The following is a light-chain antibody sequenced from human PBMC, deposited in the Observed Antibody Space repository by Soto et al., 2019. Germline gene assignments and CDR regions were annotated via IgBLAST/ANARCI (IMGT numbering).Light chain of an antibody. Sequence: EIVMTQSPATLSVSPGERATLSCRASQSVSSNLAWYQQKPGQAPRLLIYGASTRATGIPARFSGSGSGTEFTLTISSLQSEDFAVYYCQGVWTFGQGTKVEIK. CDR1: QSVSSN. J-gene: IGKJ1*01. V-gene: IGKV3-15*01. CDR3: QGVWT. CDR2: GAS.